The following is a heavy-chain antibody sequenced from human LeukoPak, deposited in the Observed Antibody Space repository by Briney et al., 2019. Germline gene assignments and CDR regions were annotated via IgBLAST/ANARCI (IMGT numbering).Heavy chain of an antibody. CDR3: ARRGDGYGGMTARYFQH. V-gene: IGHV3-53*01. D-gene: IGHD4-23*01. CDR1: GLTGSHNY. J-gene: IGHJ1*01. Sequence: PGGSLRLSCAASGLTGSHNYVSWVRQAPGKGLEWVSAIHTSGDTCYADSVKGRFTISRDNSKNTLYLQMNSLRAEDTAVYYCARRGDGYGGMTARYFQHWGQGTLVTVSS. CDR2: IHTSGDT.